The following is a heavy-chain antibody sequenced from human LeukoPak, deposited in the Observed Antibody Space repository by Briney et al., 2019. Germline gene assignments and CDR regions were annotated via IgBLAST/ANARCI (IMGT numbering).Heavy chain of an antibody. D-gene: IGHD3-22*01. CDR1: GYTFTSYY. CDR2: INPSGGST. Sequence: ASVKVSCKASGYTFTSYYMHWVRQAPGQGLEWMGIINPSGGSTSYAQKFQGRVTMTRDMSTSTVYMELSSLRSEDTAVYYCARAPIGDYYDSSGYYHDYWGQGTLVTVSS. V-gene: IGHV1-46*01. CDR3: ARAPIGDYYDSSGYYHDY. J-gene: IGHJ4*02.